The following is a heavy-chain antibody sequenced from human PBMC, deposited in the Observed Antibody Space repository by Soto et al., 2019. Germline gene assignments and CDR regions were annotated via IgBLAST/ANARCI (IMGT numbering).Heavy chain of an antibody. Sequence: PSETLSLTCAVYGGSFSGYYWSWIRQPPGKGLEWIGEINHSGSTNYNPSLKSRVTISVDTSKNQFSLKLSSVTAADTAVYYCAREFKKVTTTTGFDYWGQGTLVTVSS. CDR3: AREFKKVTTTTGFDY. J-gene: IGHJ4*02. D-gene: IGHD4-17*01. CDR1: GGSFSGYY. V-gene: IGHV4-34*01. CDR2: INHSGST.